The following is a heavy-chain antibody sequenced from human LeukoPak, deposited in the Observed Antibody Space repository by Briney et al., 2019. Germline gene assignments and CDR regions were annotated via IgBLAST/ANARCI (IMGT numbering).Heavy chain of an antibody. D-gene: IGHD2-2*01. CDR2: INPNSGNT. J-gene: IGHJ4*02. Sequence: ASVKVSCKASGYTFTGYYMHWVRQAPGQGLEWMGWINPNSGNTDYAQKLQGRVTMTTDTPTSTAYMELRSLRSDDTAVYYCARDQSTDCSSTSCYLAYFDYWGQGTLVTVSS. V-gene: IGHV1-18*04. CDR1: GYTFTGYY. CDR3: ARDQSTDCSSTSCYLAYFDY.